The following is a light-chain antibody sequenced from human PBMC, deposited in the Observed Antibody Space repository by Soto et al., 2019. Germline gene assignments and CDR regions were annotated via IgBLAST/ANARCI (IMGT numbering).Light chain of an antibody. J-gene: IGKJ1*01. V-gene: IGKV1-27*01. Sequence: DIQMTQSPSSLSASVRDRVTITCRASQGISTDLAWYQQKPGKVPKLLIYAASTLQSGVPSRFSGSGSGTDFTLTISSLQPEDVATYYCQKYDSAPWTFGQGTKVEIK. CDR1: QGISTD. CDR2: AAS. CDR3: QKYDSAPWT.